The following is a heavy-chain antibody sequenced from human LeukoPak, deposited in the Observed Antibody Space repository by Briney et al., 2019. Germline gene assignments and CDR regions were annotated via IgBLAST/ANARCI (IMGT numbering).Heavy chain of an antibody. CDR2: IHYSGST. V-gene: IGHV4-59*01. CDR1: GGSISSYY. J-gene: IGHJ3*02. CDR3: ARVLNRDAFDI. Sequence: PSEALSLTCTVSGGSISSYYWSWIRQPPGKGLEWIGYIHYSGSTNYNPSLKSRVTISVDMSKNQCSLKLSSVTAADTAVYYCARVLNRDAFDIWGQGTMVTVSS.